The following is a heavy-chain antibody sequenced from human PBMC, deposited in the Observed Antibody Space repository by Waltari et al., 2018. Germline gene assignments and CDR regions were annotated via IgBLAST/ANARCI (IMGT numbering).Heavy chain of an antibody. Sequence: EVQLLESGGGLVQPGGSLRLSCAASGFTFSRYAMSRVRRAPGKGLEWVPAISGSGGSTYSADSVKGRFTISRDNSKNTLYLQMNSLRAEDTAVYYCAKDLRRLPDYAIPWGQGTLVTVSS. J-gene: IGHJ5*02. CDR3: AKDLRRLPDYAIP. V-gene: IGHV3-23*01. CDR1: GFTFSRYA. CDR2: ISGSGGST. D-gene: IGHD3-16*01.